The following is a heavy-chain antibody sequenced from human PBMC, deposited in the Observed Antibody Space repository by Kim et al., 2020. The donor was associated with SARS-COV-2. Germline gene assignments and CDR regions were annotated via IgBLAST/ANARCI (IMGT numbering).Heavy chain of an antibody. CDR1: GGSISSYY. J-gene: IGHJ5*02. CDR2: IYYSGST. V-gene: IGHV4-59*13. Sequence: SETLSLTCTVSGGSISSYYWSWIRQPPGKGLEWIGYIYYSGSTNYNPSLKSRVNISVDTSKNQFSLKLSSVTAADTAVYYCARGIIAARPGWFDPWGQGTLVTVSS. D-gene: IGHD6-6*01. CDR3: ARGIIAARPGWFDP.